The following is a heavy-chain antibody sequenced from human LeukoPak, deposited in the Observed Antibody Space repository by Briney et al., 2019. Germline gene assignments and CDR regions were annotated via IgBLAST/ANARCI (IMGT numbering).Heavy chain of an antibody. CDR3: ARDNLEYSYGEAFDY. D-gene: IGHD5-18*01. J-gene: IGHJ4*02. V-gene: IGHV1-69*04. Sequence: SVKVSCKASGGTFSSYAISWVRQAPGQGLEWMGRIIPILGIANYAQKSQGRVTITADKSTSTAYMELSSLRSEDTAVYYCARDNLEYSYGEAFDYWGQGTLVTVSS. CDR1: GGTFSSYA. CDR2: IIPILGIA.